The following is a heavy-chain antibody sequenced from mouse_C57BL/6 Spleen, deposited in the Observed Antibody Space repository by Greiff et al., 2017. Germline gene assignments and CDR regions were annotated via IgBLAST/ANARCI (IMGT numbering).Heavy chain of an antibody. J-gene: IGHJ4*01. CDR3: AIYGNYERYYAMDY. Sequence: VQLQQSGPELVKPGASVKISCKASGYTFTDYYMNWVKQSHGKSLEWIGDINPNNGGTSYNQKFKGKATLTVDKSSSTAYMELRSLTSEDSAVYYCAIYGNYERYYAMDYWGQGTSVTVSS. CDR1: GYTFTDYY. D-gene: IGHD2-1*01. V-gene: IGHV1-26*01. CDR2: INPNNGGT.